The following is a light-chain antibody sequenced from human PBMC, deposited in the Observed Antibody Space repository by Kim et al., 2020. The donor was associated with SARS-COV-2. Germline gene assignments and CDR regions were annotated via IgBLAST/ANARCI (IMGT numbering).Light chain of an antibody. CDR1: RVIRHY. V-gene: IGKV1-27*01. Sequence: TIPCRTVRVIRHYLAGSKQKPGKVPRLLINVASTGQPGAPAGFSGRGSGTDSTLTITGLKPEDLEVYYCQNYDTAPRRFGEGTKVGIK. J-gene: IGKJ1*01. CDR3: QNYDTAPRR. CDR2: VAS.